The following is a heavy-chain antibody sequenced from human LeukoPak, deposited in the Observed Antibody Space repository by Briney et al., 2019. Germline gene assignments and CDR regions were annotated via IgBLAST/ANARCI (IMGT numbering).Heavy chain of an antibody. CDR2: ISGDGRIT. CDR1: GFTLSSYA. CDR3: ATKGLVSVPSRYHFDY. D-gene: IGHD2-2*01. V-gene: IGHV3-23*01. J-gene: IGHJ4*02. Sequence: GGSLRLSCAASGFTLSSYAMSWVRQAPGKGLEWVSAISGDGRITHHADSVKGRFTISRDNSKNTLYLQKNSLRAEDTAVYYCATKGLVSVPSRYHFDYWGEGTLVTVSS.